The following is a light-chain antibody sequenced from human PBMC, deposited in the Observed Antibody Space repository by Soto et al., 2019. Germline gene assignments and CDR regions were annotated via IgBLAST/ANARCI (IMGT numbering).Light chain of an antibody. CDR2: LNSDGSH. J-gene: IGLJ2*01. CDR1: SGHISYA. V-gene: IGLV4-69*01. Sequence: QPVLTQSPSASASLGASVKLTCTLSSGHISYAIAWHQQQPEKGPRYLMKLNSDGSHSKGDGIPDRFSGSSSGAERYLTISSLQSEDEADYYCQTWGTGMGVFGGGTKLTVL. CDR3: QTWGTGMGV.